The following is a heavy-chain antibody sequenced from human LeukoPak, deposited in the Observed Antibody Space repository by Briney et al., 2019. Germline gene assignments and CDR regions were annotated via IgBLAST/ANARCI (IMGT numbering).Heavy chain of an antibody. V-gene: IGHV4-59*01. Sequence: SETLSLTCTVSGGSISSYYWSWIRQPPGKGLEWIGYIYYSGSTNYNPSLKSRVTISVDTSKNQFSLKLSSVTAADTAVYYCARDPLHYGMDVWGQGTTVTVSS. CDR2: IYYSGST. CDR3: ARDPLHYGMDV. D-gene: IGHD1-26*01. J-gene: IGHJ6*02. CDR1: GGSISSYY.